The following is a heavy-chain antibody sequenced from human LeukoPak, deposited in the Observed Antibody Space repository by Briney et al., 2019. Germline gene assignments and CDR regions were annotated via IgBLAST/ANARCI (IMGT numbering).Heavy chain of an antibody. Sequence: GGSLRLSCAASGFTFSSYEMNWVRQAPGKGLEWVSYISSSGSTIYYADSVKGRFTISRDNAKNSLYLQMNSLRAEDTAVYYCARDRSSPSYYYYYYMDVWGKGTTVTVSS. D-gene: IGHD3-10*01. CDR3: ARDRSSPSYYYYYYMDV. V-gene: IGHV3-48*03. J-gene: IGHJ6*03. CDR2: ISSSGSTI. CDR1: GFTFSSYE.